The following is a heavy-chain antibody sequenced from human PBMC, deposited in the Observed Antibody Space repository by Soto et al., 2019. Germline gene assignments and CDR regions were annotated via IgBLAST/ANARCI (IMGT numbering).Heavy chain of an antibody. V-gene: IGHV3-23*01. D-gene: IGHD2-8*01. CDR2: ISGSGGST. Sequence: GGSLRLSCAASGFTFSSYAMSWVRQAPGKGLEWVSAISGSGGSTYYADSVKGRFSLTLTSVSAADTAVYFSARATVHYCPNDNCGFYFDHWGQGALVTVSS. J-gene: IGHJ4*02. CDR1: GFTFSSYA. CDR3: NCGFYFDH.